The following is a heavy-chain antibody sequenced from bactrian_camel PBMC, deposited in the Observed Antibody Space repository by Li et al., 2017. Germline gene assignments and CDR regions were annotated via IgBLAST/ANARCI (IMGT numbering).Heavy chain of an antibody. J-gene: IGHJ6*01. CDR3: AADSSPGESWSCRIFLRSSDVDFGY. D-gene: IGHD5*01. CDR1: GYTYTSAC. Sequence: QVQLVESGGGSVQAGGSLRLSCVGSGYTYTSACMGWIRQAPGKEREGVAARYTGGGGPYYAASVKGRFSIALDNAKNTLVLKMNSLKPEDTATYYCAADSSPGESWSCRIFLRSSDVDFGYWGQGTQVTVS. CDR2: RYTGGGGP. V-gene: IGHV3S1*01.